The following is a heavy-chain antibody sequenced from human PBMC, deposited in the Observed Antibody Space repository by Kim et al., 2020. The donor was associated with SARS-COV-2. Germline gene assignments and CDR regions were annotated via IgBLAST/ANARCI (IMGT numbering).Heavy chain of an antibody. CDR3: AREFGAGGNPFDY. V-gene: IGHV4-38-2*02. CDR1: GYSISSGHY. Sequence: SETLSLTCTVSGYSISSGHYWGWIRQPPGKGLEWIVSMFRSGSGSAYYNPSLQSRVTVSVDTSRNQFSLKLNSVTAADTAVYFCAREFGAGGNPFDYWGQGTLVTVSS. D-gene: IGHD2-15*01. J-gene: IGHJ4*02. CDR2: MFRSGSGSA.